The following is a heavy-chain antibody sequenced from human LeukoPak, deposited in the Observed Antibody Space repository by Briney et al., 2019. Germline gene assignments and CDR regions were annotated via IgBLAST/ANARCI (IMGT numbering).Heavy chain of an antibody. Sequence: GGSLRLSCAVSGFTFSSYGMHWVRQAPGKGLEWVAVIWYDGSNKYYADSVKGRFTISRDNSKNALYLQMNSLRAEDTAVYYCARDQVAYCGGDCYPAFDYWGQGTPVTVSS. D-gene: IGHD2-21*02. J-gene: IGHJ4*02. CDR1: GFTFSSYG. CDR3: ARDQVAYCGGDCYPAFDY. CDR2: IWYDGSNK. V-gene: IGHV3-33*01.